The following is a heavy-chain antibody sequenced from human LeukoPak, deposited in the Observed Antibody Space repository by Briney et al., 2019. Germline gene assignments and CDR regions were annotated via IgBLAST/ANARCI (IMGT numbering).Heavy chain of an antibody. CDR2: IRSSGSTI. J-gene: IGHJ4*02. CDR3: AKARGRITMVRGEYYFDY. Sequence: GALGLSCAASGLPFSSYEMNWVRQAPGKGLGWVSYIRSSGSTIYYADSVKGRFTISRDNSKNTLYLQMNSLRAEDTAVYYCAKARGRITMVRGEYYFDYWGQGTLVTVSS. V-gene: IGHV3-48*03. D-gene: IGHD3-10*01. CDR1: GLPFSSYE.